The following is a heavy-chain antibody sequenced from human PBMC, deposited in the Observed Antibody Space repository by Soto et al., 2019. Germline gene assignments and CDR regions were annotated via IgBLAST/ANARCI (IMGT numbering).Heavy chain of an antibody. Sequence: PGGSLRLSCAASGFTFSSYAMSWVRQAPGKGLEWVSAISGSGGSTYYADSVKGRFTISRDNSKNTLYLQMNSLRAEDTAVYYCARLTGTDYYYYGMDVWGQGTTVTVSS. J-gene: IGHJ6*02. D-gene: IGHD1-7*01. V-gene: IGHV3-23*01. CDR3: ARLTGTDYYYYGMDV. CDR1: GFTFSSYA. CDR2: ISGSGGST.